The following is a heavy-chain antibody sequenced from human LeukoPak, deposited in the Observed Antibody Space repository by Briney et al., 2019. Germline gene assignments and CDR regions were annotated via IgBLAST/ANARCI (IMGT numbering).Heavy chain of an antibody. J-gene: IGHJ5*02. V-gene: IGHV4-39*07. CDR2: IPYSGTT. CDR3: ARAGWAAAGLFDP. D-gene: IGHD6-13*01. CDR1: GGSISSSSYY. Sequence: RASETLSLTCTVSGGSISSSSYYWGWIRQPPGKGLEWLGSIPYSGTTYYNPSLKSRVTMSVDTSKNQFSLRLSSVTAADTAIYYCARAGWAAAGLFDPWGQGILVTVSS.